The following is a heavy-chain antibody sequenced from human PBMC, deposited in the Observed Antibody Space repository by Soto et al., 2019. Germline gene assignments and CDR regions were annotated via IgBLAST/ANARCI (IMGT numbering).Heavy chain of an antibody. CDR2: IFPLTDIP. CDR1: GGTFRNYP. J-gene: IGHJ4*02. V-gene: IGHV1-69*02. CDR3: ARSPLVVLNYFES. Sequence: QVQLVQSGTEVKKPGSSVKVSCKASGGTFRNYPINWVRQAPGQGLEWMGSIFPLTDIPDYAQNFQARLTISADKSTRTAYMELSSLPSDDTAMYFWARSPLVVLNYFESWGQGTLVTVSS.